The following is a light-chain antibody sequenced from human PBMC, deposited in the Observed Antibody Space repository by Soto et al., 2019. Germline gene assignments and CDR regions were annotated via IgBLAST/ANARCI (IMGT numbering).Light chain of an antibody. V-gene: IGLV1-44*01. CDR2: SNN. CDR1: SSNIGSNT. CDR3: AAWDDSLRV. Sequence: QSVLTQPPSASGTPGQRVTISCSGSSSNIGSNTVNWYQQLPGTAPKLLIYSNNQRPSGVPDRFSGSKSGTSASLAISRLQSEDEADYYCAAWDDSLRVFGTGTKLTVL. J-gene: IGLJ1*01.